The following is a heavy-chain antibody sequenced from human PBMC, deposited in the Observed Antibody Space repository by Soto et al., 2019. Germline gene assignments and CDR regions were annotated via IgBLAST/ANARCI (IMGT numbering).Heavy chain of an antibody. D-gene: IGHD3-10*01. V-gene: IGHV4-4*02. CDR1: GGSINSRYW. CDR3: ARDQNGSGNYYTRYFDY. Sequence: PSETLSLTCAVSGGSINSRYWWSWVRQSPGKGLEWIGEIYHSGSTNYNPSLKSRVTISVDKSKKQFSLNLSSVTAVDTAVYYCARDQNGSGNYYTRYFDYWGQGTLVTVSS. J-gene: IGHJ4*02. CDR2: IYHSGST.